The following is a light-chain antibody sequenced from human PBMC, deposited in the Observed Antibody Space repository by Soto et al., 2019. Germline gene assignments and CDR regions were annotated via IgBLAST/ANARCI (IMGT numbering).Light chain of an antibody. CDR3: QQYNTYPLT. CDR1: QTISSW. CDR2: KAS. V-gene: IGKV1-5*03. J-gene: IGKJ4*01. Sequence: DIQMTQSPSTLSASVGDRVTITCRASQTISSWLAWYQQKPGKAPKLLIYKASNLEGGVPSRFSGSGSGTEFNITIISLQPDDFATYYCQQYNTYPLTFGGGTTVEIK.